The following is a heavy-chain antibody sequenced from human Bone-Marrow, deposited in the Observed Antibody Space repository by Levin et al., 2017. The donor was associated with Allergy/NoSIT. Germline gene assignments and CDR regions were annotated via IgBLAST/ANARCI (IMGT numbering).Heavy chain of an antibody. D-gene: IGHD2-21*01. V-gene: IGHV3-74*03. J-gene: IGHJ6*02. CDR2: INKEGST. Sequence: GGSLRLSCAASGFTFSGYWMQWVRQAPGKGPVWVSRINKEGSTTYADSVKGRFTISRDNAKNTLYLQMNSLRAEDTAVYYCARDLWGAMDVWGQGTTVTVSS. CDR3: ARDLWGAMDV. CDR1: GFTFSGYW.